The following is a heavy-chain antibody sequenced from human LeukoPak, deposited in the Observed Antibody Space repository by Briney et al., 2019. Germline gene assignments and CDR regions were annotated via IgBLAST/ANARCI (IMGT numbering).Heavy chain of an antibody. CDR3: ARVAGIAAAGTTNYFDY. J-gene: IGHJ4*02. V-gene: IGHV1-3*01. CDR2: INAGNGNT. D-gene: IGHD6-13*01. CDR1: GYTFTSYA. Sequence: ASVNVSCKASGYTFTSYAMHWVRQAPGQRLEWMGWINAGNGNTKYSQKFQGRVTITRDTSASTAYMELSSLRSEDTAVYYCARVAGIAAAGTTNYFDYWGQGTLVTVSS.